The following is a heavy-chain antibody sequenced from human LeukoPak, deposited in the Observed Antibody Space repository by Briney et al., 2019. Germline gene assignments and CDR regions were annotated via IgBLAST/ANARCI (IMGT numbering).Heavy chain of an antibody. Sequence: GGSLRLSCAASGFTFSSYAMSWVRQAPGKGLEWVSAISGSGGSTYYADSMKGRFTISRDKSKNTLYLQMNSLRVEDTAIYYCAKAPQGYNSYALPANWGQGTLVTVSS. CDR3: AKAPQGYNSYALPAN. CDR2: ISGSGGST. CDR1: GFTFSSYA. D-gene: IGHD5-12*01. J-gene: IGHJ4*02. V-gene: IGHV3-23*01.